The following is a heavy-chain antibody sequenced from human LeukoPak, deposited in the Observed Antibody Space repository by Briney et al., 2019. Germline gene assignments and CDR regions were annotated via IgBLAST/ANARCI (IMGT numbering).Heavy chain of an antibody. CDR1: GGSIRTYY. CDR2: IYYSGST. CDR3: ASLYYDILTGYYFDY. Sequence: PSETLSLTCTVSGGSIRTYYWSWIRQPPGKGLEWIGYIYYSGSTNYNPSLKSRVTISVDTSKNQFSLKLSSVTAADTAVYYCASLYYDILTGYYFDYWGQGTLVTVSS. V-gene: IGHV4-59*08. D-gene: IGHD3-9*01. J-gene: IGHJ4*02.